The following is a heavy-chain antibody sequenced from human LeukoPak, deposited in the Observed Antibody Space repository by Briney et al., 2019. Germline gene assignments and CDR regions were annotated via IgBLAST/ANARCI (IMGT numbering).Heavy chain of an antibody. J-gene: IGHJ4*02. CDR2: INHSGST. CDR3: ARVTDEPPFDY. D-gene: IGHD1-14*01. CDR1: GGSFSGYY. Sequence: SETLSLTCAVYGGSFSGYYWSWIRQPPGKGLEWIGEINHSGSTNYNPSLKSRVTISVDTSKNQFSLKLSSVTAADTAVYYCARVTDEPPFDYWGQGTLVTVSS. V-gene: IGHV4-34*01.